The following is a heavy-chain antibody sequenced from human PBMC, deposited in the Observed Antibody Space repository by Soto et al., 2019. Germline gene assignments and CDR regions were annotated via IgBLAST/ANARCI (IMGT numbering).Heavy chain of an antibody. Sequence: GESLKISFKGSGYSFTSYWISWVRQMPVKGLEWMGRIDPSDSYTNYSPSFQGHVTISADKSISTAYLQWSSLKASDTAMYYCERHLAGESNYYYYYGMDVWGQGGTATVSS. CDR2: IDPSDSYT. CDR1: GYSFTSYW. J-gene: IGHJ6*02. D-gene: IGHD3-10*01. V-gene: IGHV5-10-1*01. CDR3: ERHLAGESNYYYYYGMDV.